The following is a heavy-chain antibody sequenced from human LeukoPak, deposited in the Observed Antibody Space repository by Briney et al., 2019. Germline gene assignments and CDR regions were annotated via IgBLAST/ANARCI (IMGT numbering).Heavy chain of an antibody. CDR2: INHSGST. CDR1: GGSFSGYY. CDR3: AGGGGPRAEYFQH. V-gene: IGHV4-34*01. J-gene: IGHJ1*01. Sequence: SETLSLTCAVYGGSFSGYYWSWIRQPPGKGLEWIREINHSGSTNYNPSLKSRVTISVDTSKNQFSLKLSSVTAADTAVYYCAGGGGPRAEYFQHWGQGTLVTVSS.